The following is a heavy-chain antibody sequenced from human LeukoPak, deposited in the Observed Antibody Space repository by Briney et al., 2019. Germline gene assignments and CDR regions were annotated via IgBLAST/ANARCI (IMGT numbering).Heavy chain of an antibody. V-gene: IGHV3-21*04. CDR2: ISSSSSYI. D-gene: IGHD6-19*01. CDR1: GFTFSSYS. CDR3: ARMTSSGWYAAGYYFDY. J-gene: IGHJ4*02. Sequence: PGGSLRLSCAASGFTFSSYSMNWVRQAPGKGLEWVSSISSSSSYIYYADSVKGRFTISRDNAKNSLYLQMNSLRAEDTAVYYCARMTSSGWYAAGYYFDYWGQGTLVTVSS.